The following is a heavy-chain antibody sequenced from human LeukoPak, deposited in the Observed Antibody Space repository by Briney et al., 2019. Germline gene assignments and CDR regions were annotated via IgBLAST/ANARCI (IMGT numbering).Heavy chain of an antibody. J-gene: IGHJ6*03. D-gene: IGHD4-11*01. Sequence: PSETLSLTCTVSGGSISSYYWSWIRQPPGKGLEWIGYIYYSGSTNYNPSLKSRVTISVDTSKNQFSLKLSSVTAADTAVYYCARQATVTFYSYYYMDVWGKGTTVTVSS. CDR2: IYYSGST. V-gene: IGHV4-59*08. CDR1: GGSISSYY. CDR3: ARQATVTFYSYYYMDV.